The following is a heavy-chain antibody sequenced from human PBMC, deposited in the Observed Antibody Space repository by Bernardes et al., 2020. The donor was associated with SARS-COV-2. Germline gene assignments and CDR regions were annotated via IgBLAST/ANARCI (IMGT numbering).Heavy chain of an antibody. Sequence: SEALSLTCTVSGGSISSSSYYWGWIRQPPGKGLEWIGSIYYSGSTYYNPSLKSRVTISVDTSKNQFPLKLSSVTAADTAVYYCARHDLSGSYPAFDYWGQGTLVTVSS. J-gene: IGHJ4*02. V-gene: IGHV4-39*01. CDR3: ARHDLSGSYPAFDY. CDR1: GGSISSSSYY. D-gene: IGHD1-26*01. CDR2: IYYSGST.